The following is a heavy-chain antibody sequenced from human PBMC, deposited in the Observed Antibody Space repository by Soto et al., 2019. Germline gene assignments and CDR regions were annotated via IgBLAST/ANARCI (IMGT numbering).Heavy chain of an antibody. CDR2: IAYDGINK. V-gene: IGHV3-30-3*01. Sequence: QVQLVESGGGVVQPGRSLRLSCAVSGFTFSTYAMHWVRQAPGKGLEWVAVIAYDGINKFYADSVQGRFTISRDNSKNTLFLQMNGLRAEDTAVYFCARAFSVVLGQRAPAYWGQGTLVTVSS. CDR3: ARAFSVVLGQRAPAY. CDR1: GFTFSTYA. D-gene: IGHD2-2*01. J-gene: IGHJ4*02.